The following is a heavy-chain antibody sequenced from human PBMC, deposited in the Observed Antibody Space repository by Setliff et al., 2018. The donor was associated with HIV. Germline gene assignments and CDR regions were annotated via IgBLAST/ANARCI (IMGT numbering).Heavy chain of an antibody. V-gene: IGHV3-21*04. Sequence: GGSLRLSCAASGFTFSSYTMNWVRQAPGKGLEWVSSISSSSYYIYYADSVKGRFTISRDNAKNSLYLQMNSLRAEDTAVYYCAGASYYYDSSGWVDYWGQGTLVTSPQ. D-gene: IGHD3-22*01. CDR3: AGASYYYDSSGWVDY. CDR2: ISSSSYYI. J-gene: IGHJ4*02. CDR1: GFTFSSYT.